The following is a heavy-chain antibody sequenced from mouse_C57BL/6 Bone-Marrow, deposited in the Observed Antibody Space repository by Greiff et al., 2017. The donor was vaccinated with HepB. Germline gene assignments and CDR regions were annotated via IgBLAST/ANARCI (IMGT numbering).Heavy chain of an antibody. Sequence: VQLQQPGAELVKPGASVKMSCKASGYTFTSYWITWVKQRPGQGLEWIGDIYPGSGSTNYNEKFKSKATLTVDTSSSTAYMQLSSLTSEDSAVYYCARRTTVVAPNFDYWGQGTTLTVSS. CDR1: GYTFTSYW. V-gene: IGHV1-55*01. J-gene: IGHJ2*01. D-gene: IGHD1-1*01. CDR2: IYPGSGST. CDR3: ARRTTVVAPNFDY.